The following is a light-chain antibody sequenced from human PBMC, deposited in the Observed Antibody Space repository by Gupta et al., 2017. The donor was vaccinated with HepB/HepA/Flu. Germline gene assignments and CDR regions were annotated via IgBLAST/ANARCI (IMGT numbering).Light chain of an antibody. CDR3: QHEHNWPYT. CDR2: DAS. Sequence: EIVMTQSPATLSLSPGERATLSCRTTQRVSNYLAWYQQKPGQAPRLLIYDASTRANGIPARFSGGGSGTKFTLTISSRQSEDFAVYYCQHEHNWPYTFGQGTKLDIK. J-gene: IGKJ2*01. CDR1: QRVSNY. V-gene: IGKV3-15*01.